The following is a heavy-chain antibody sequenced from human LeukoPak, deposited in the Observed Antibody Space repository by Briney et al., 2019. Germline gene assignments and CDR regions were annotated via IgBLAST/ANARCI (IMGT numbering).Heavy chain of an antibody. CDR1: GFIFSTYG. CDR2: ISYDGSNK. D-gene: IGHD3-22*01. V-gene: IGHV3-30*03. CDR3: TRYIADSSGSPSPSAFNI. Sequence: PGTSLRLSCAASGFIFSTYGMHWVRQAPGKGLEWVALISYDGSNKYYVDSVKGRFTISRDNAKNSLYLQMNSLRVEDTAVYYCTRYIADSSGSPSPSAFNIWGQGTMVTVSS. J-gene: IGHJ3*02.